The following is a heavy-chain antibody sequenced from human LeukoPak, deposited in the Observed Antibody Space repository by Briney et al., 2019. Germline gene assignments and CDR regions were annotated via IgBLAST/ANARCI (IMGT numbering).Heavy chain of an antibody. J-gene: IGHJ4*02. Sequence: GGSLRLSSATSGFTFSSYWMHWVRQVPRKGLVWVSRINTGGSSTTYADSVKGRFTISRDNAKNTLYLQMNGLRAEDTAVYYCARSNQADDYWGQGTLVTVSS. V-gene: IGHV3-74*01. D-gene: IGHD4-11*01. CDR3: ARSNQADDY. CDR1: GFTFSSYW. CDR2: INTGGSST.